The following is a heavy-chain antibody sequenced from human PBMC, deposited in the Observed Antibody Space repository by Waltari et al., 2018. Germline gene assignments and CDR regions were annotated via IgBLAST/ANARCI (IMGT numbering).Heavy chain of an antibody. CDR1: AFSFSSYW. V-gene: IGHV3-7*01. Sequence: EVQLVESGGGLVEPGGFLRLSCAAAAFSFSSYWMMWVRQAAGKGLDWVASINEDGSEKQYVDSVKGRFTISRDNAKNSLYLQMNSLRADDTAVYYGARDSTRRFDYWGQGTLVTVSS. J-gene: IGHJ4*02. CDR3: ARDSTRRFDY. D-gene: IGHD6-6*01. CDR2: INEDGSEK.